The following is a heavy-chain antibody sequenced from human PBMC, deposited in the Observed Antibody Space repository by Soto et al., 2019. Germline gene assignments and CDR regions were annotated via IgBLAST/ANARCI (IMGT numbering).Heavy chain of an antibody. CDR3: ARVRPNNYIWGSSTFDI. CDR1: SGSISSSNW. D-gene: IGHD3-16*01. J-gene: IGHJ3*02. Sequence: QVQLQESGPGLVKPSGTLSLTCAVSSGSISSSNWWSWVRQPPGKGLEWIGEIYHSGSTNYNPSIKSRVPTSVDKSKTQFSLKLSSVTAADTAVYYCARVRPNNYIWGSSTFDIWGQGTMVTVSS. CDR2: IYHSGST. V-gene: IGHV4-4*02.